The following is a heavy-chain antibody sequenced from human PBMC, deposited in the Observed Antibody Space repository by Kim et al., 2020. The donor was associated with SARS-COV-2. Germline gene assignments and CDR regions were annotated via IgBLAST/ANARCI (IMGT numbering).Heavy chain of an antibody. CDR3: ARATPLYYDFWSGYLDY. CDR2: IYYSGST. J-gene: IGHJ4*02. Sequence: SETLSLTCTVSGGSISSYYWSWIRQPPGKGLEWIGYIYYSGSTNYNPSLKSRVTISVDTSKNQFSLKLSSVTAADTAVYYCARATPLYYDFWSGYLDYCGQGTLVTVSS. D-gene: IGHD3-3*01. V-gene: IGHV4-59*13. CDR1: GGSISSYY.